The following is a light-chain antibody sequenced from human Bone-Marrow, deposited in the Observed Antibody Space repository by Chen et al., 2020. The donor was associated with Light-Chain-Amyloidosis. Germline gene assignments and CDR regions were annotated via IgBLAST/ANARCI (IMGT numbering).Light chain of an antibody. Sequence: DIQMTPSPSSVSASVGDAVTITCRASHAISSHLAWYQQKPGEAPKLLIYGASDSHSDVPSRFSGSGSGTDFTLTSSILQAEDVAVYYCHQYYNPPWAFGQGIKVEIK. V-gene: IGKV1-12*01. CDR2: GAS. CDR3: HQYYNPPWA. J-gene: IGKJ1*01. CDR1: HAISSH.